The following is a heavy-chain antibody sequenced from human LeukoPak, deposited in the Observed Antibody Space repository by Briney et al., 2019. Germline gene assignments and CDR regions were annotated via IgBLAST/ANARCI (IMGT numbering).Heavy chain of an antibody. Sequence: SETLSLTCAVYGGSFSGYYWSWIRQPPGKGLEWIGEINHSGSTNYNPCLKSRVTISVDTSKNQFSLKLSSVTAADTAVYYCASSHPGGYYFDYWGQGTLVTVSS. CDR1: GGSFSGYY. CDR2: INHSGST. J-gene: IGHJ4*02. CDR3: ASSHPGGYYFDY. D-gene: IGHD1-14*01. V-gene: IGHV4-34*01.